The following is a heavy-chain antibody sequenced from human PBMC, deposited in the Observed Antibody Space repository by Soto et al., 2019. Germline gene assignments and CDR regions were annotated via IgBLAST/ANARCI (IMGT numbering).Heavy chain of an antibody. D-gene: IGHD5-18*01. J-gene: IGHJ3*02. CDR2: IIPIFGTA. V-gene: IGHV1-69*12. CDR3: ARDTGGQLWHHAFDI. Sequence: QVQLVQSGAEVKKPGSSVKVSCKASGGTFSSYAISWVRQAPGQGLEWMGGIIPIFGTANYAQKFQGRVTIXXDXSXXTAYMELSSLRSEDTAVYYCARDTGGQLWHHAFDIWGQGTMVTVSS. CDR1: GGTFSSYA.